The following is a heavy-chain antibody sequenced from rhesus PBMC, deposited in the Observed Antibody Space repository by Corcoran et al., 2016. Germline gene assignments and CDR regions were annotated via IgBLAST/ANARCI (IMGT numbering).Heavy chain of an antibody. D-gene: IGHD6-25*01. CDR3: ATSGVGTEPNY. Sequence: QLQLPESGPGLVKPSETLSVTCAVSGGSISITYCSWIRQAPGKGLEWIGYIHGSGSSTNDHPSRKRRVTLSVDTSKNQLSRKLSSVTAADTAVYYCATSGVGTEPNYWGQGVLVTVSS. CDR2: IHGSGSST. J-gene: IGHJ4*01. V-gene: IGHV4-169*01. CDR1: GGSISITY.